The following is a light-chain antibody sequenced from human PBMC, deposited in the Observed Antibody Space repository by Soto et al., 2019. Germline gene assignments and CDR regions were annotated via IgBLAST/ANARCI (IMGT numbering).Light chain of an antibody. V-gene: IGKV3-11*01. Sequence: EIVLTQSPGTLSLSPGETATLSCRASQSVTTQLAWYQQKPGQAPRLLIYDASNRATGIPARFSGSGSGTDFTLTISSLEPEDFAVYYCQQRSNWLTFGGGTKVDIK. CDR1: QSVTTQ. CDR2: DAS. CDR3: QQRSNWLT. J-gene: IGKJ4*01.